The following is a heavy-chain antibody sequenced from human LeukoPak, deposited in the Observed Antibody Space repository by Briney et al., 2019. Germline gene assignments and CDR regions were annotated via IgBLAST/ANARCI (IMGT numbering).Heavy chain of an antibody. V-gene: IGHV3-30*02. CDR2: IRYDGSNK. CDR1: GFTFSSYG. CDR3: AKDPSWWSSGYYLDY. Sequence: GGSLRLSCAASGFTFSSYGMHWVRQAPGKGLEWVAFIRYDGSNKYYADSVKGRFTISRDNSKNTLYLQMNSLRAEDTAVYYCAKDPSWWSSGYYLDYWGQGTLVTVSS. J-gene: IGHJ4*02. D-gene: IGHD3-22*01.